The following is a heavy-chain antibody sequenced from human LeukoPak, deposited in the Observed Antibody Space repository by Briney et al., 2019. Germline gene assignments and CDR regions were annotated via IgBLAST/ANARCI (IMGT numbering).Heavy chain of an antibody. CDR1: GYTFTSYY. V-gene: IGHV1-46*01. CDR3: ARVVNPAAGTSNWFDP. J-gene: IGHJ5*02. CDR2: INPSGGST. Sequence: ASVKVSCKASGYTFTSYYMHWVRQAPGQGLEWMGIINPSGGSTSYAQKFQGRVTITADESTSTAYMELSSLRSEDTAVYYCARVVNPAAGTSNWFDPWGQGTLVTVSS. D-gene: IGHD6-13*01.